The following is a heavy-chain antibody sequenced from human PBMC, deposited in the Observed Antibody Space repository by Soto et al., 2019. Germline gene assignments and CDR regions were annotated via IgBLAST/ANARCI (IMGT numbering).Heavy chain of an antibody. V-gene: IGHV3-23*01. CDR2: ISGSGGST. CDR1: GFTFSSYA. Sequence: EVQLLESGGGLVQPGGSLRLSCAASGFTFSSYAMSWVRQAPGKGLEWVSAISGSGGSTYYADSVKGRFTISRDNSKNTLYLQMNSLRAEDTAVYYCANPGGAAAGTGGVFDYWGQGTLVTVSS. D-gene: IGHD6-13*01. CDR3: ANPGGAAAGTGGVFDY. J-gene: IGHJ4*02.